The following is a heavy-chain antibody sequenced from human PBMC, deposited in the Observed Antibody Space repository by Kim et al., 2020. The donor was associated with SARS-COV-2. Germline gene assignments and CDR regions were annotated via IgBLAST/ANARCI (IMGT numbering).Heavy chain of an antibody. V-gene: IGHV4-30-2*01. D-gene: IGHD3-10*01. CDR1: GGSISSGGYS. Sequence: SETLSLTCAVSGGSISSGGYSWSWIRQPPGKGLEWIGYIYHSGSTYYNPSLKSRVTISVDRSKNQFSLKLSSVTAADTAVYYCARSLITRNDAFDIWGQGTMVTVSS. CDR2: IYHSGST. J-gene: IGHJ3*02. CDR3: ARSLITRNDAFDI.